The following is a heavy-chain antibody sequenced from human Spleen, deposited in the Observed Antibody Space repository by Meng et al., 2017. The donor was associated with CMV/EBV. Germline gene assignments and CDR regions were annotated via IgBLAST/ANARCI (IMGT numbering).Heavy chain of an antibody. V-gene: IGHV5-51*01. D-gene: IGHD4-17*01. CDR2: IYPGDSDA. Sequence: GESLKISCKGSGYSFATYWIGWVRQMPGKGLEWMAIIYPGDSDARHSPSFRGQVTISADRSISTAYLQWSSLRASDTAMYYCARRCYGDYIDAFDIWGQGTMVTVSS. CDR1: GYSFATYW. J-gene: IGHJ3*02. CDR3: ARRCYGDYIDAFDI.